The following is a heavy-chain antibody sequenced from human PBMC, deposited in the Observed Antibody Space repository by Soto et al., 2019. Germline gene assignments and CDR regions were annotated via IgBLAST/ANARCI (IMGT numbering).Heavy chain of an antibody. V-gene: IGHV1-69*06. CDR1: GGTFSSYA. J-gene: IGHJ5*02. Sequence: QVQLVQSGAEVKKPGSSVKVSCKASGGTFSSYAISWVRQAPGQGLEWMGGIIPIFGTANYAKKFQGRVTITADKSTSTAYMQLRSGRSEDTAVYYGARRATLLYSSSPWADWFDPWGQGSLMTVAS. D-gene: IGHD6-6*01. CDR2: IIPIFGTA. CDR3: ARRATLLYSSSPWADWFDP.